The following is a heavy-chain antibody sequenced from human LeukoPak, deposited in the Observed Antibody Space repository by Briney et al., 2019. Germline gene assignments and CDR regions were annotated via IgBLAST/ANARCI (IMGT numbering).Heavy chain of an antibody. D-gene: IGHD3-22*01. CDR3: ARVGGYYDSSGLYY. CDR2: INPNSGGT. J-gene: IGHJ4*02. V-gene: IGHV1-2*06. CDR1: GYTFTGYY. Sequence: ASVMVSCKASGYTFTGYYMHWVRQAPGQGLEWMGRINPNSGGTNYAQKFQGRVTMTRDTSISTAYMELSRLRSDDTAVYYCARVGGYYDSSGLYYWGQGTPVTVSS.